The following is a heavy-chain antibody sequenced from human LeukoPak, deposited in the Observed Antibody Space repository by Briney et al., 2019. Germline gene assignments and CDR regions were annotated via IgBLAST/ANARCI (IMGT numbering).Heavy chain of an antibody. Sequence: SQTLSLTCTVSGGSISSGGYYWSWIRQPPGKGLEWIGYIYHSGSTYYNPSLKSRVTISVDRSKNQFSLKLSSVTAADTAVYYCARDHRVGPGGWFDPWGQGTLVTVSS. D-gene: IGHD1-26*01. CDR1: GGSISSGGYY. CDR3: ARDHRVGPGGWFDP. V-gene: IGHV4-30-2*01. CDR2: IYHSGST. J-gene: IGHJ5*02.